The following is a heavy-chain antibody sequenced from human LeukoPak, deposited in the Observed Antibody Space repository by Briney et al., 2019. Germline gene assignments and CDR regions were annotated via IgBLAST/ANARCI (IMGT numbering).Heavy chain of an antibody. V-gene: IGHV3-53*01. CDR1: GFTVSSNY. CDR3: ARLWHYYDSSGYYYFDY. D-gene: IGHD3-22*01. J-gene: IGHJ4*02. Sequence: PGGSLRLSCAASGFTVSSNYMSWVRQAPGKGLEWVSVIYSGGSTYYADSVKGRFTISRDNSKNTLYLQMNSLRAEDTAVYYCARLWHYYDSSGYYYFDYWGQGTLVTVSS. CDR2: IYSGGST.